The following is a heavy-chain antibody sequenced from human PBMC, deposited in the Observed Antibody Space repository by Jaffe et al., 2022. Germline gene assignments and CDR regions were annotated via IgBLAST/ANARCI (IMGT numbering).Heavy chain of an antibody. J-gene: IGHJ6*03. CDR1: GGSFSGYY. CDR2: INHSGST. CDR3: ARVGGRRVTGYYVYYYYYMDV. D-gene: IGHD3-9*01. Sequence: QVQLQQWGAGLLKPSETLSLTCAVYGGSFSGYYWSWIRQPPGKGLEWIGEINHSGSTNYNPSLKSRVTISVDTSKNQFSLKLSSVTAADTAVYYCARVGGRRVTGYYVYYYYYMDVWGKGTTVTVSS. V-gene: IGHV4-34*01.